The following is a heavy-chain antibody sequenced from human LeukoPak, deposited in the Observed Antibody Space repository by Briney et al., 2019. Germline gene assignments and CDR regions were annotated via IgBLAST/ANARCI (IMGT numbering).Heavy chain of an antibody. Sequence: GGSLRLSCVASGFSFSSHWMHWVRQAPGKGLVWVSHINSDGSSTSYAGSVKGRFTISRDNAKNTLYLQMNSLRAEDTAVYYCARDPLRGQQLALGYYWGQGTLVTVSS. CDR2: INSDGSST. V-gene: IGHV3-74*01. CDR3: ARDPLRGQQLALGYY. CDR1: GFSFSSHW. J-gene: IGHJ4*02. D-gene: IGHD6-13*01.